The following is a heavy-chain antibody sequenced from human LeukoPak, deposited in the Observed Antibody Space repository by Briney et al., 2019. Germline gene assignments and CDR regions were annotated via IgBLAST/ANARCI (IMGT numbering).Heavy chain of an antibody. Sequence: SEILSLTCTVSGGSITISNSYWAWIRQPPGKGLEWIGSIYHGGTTYYNPSLKSRVTIAVDTSKNQFSLRVTSLSAADTAVYYCASRTKLRYFDWLDYWGQGTLVTVSS. D-gene: IGHD3-9*01. V-gene: IGHV4-39*07. CDR1: GGSITISNSY. CDR3: ASRTKLRYFDWLDY. J-gene: IGHJ4*02. CDR2: IYHGGTT.